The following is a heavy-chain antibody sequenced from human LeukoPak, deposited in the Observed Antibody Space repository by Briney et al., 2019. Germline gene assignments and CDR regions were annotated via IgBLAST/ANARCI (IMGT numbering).Heavy chain of an antibody. J-gene: IGHJ4*02. D-gene: IGHD1-7*01. CDR2: IYTSGTT. V-gene: IGHV4-4*07. CDR3: ARSLSAAGTWDYFDY. Sequence: SETLSLTFTVSGGSISGYYWSWIRQPAGKGLEWIGRIYTSGTTNYNPSLKSRVTMSLDTSKNQFSLELTSVTAADTAVYYCARSLSAAGTWDYFDYWGQGTLVAVST. CDR1: GGSISGYY.